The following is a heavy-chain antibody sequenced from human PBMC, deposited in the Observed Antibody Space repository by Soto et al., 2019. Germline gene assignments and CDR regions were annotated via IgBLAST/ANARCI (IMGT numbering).Heavy chain of an antibody. V-gene: IGHV3-30*18. Sequence: GGSLRLSCAASGFTFSSYGMHWVRQAPGKGLEWVAVISYDGSNKYYADSVKGRFTISRDNSKNTLYLQMNSLRAEDTAVYYCAKNLGETGTSPDNWFDPWGQGTLVTVSS. CDR1: GFTFSSYG. CDR3: AKNLGETGTSPDNWFDP. J-gene: IGHJ5*02. D-gene: IGHD1-1*01. CDR2: ISYDGSNK.